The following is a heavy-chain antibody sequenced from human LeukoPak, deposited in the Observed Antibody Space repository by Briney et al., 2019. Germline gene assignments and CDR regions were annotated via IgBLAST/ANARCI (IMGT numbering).Heavy chain of an antibody. CDR1: EFTFSSYS. CDR2: ISGSGGTT. D-gene: IGHD1-14*01. V-gene: IGHV3-23*01. CDR3: AKLHNLNCDY. J-gene: IGHJ4*02. Sequence: GGSLRLSCAASEFTFSSYSMNWVRQAPGTGLEWVSTISGSGGTTYYADSVKGRFTISRDNSKNTLYLQMNSLRPEDTAVYYCAKLHNLNCDYWGLGTLATVSS.